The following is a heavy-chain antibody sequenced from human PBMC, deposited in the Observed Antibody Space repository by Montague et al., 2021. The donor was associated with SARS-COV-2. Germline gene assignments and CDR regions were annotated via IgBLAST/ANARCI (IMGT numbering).Heavy chain of an antibody. CDR1: GVSISSSSYY. J-gene: IGHJ4*02. D-gene: IGHD5-12*01. V-gene: IGHV4-39*01. CDR2: IYYSGST. Sequence: SETLSLTCTVSGVSISSSSYYWGWIRQPPGKGLEWIGSIYYSGSTYYNPSLKSRVTISVDTSKNQFSLKLSSVTAADTAVYYYARHERQWLRLYPYYFDYWGQGTLVTVSS. CDR3: ARHERQWLRLYPYYFDY.